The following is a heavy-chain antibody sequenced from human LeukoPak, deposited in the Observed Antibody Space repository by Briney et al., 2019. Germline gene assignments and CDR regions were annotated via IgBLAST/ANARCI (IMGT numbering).Heavy chain of an antibody. J-gene: IGHJ4*02. Sequence: GGSLRLSCAASGIIFRNYAMSWVRQAPGKGLEWVSGISGSGDSTNYADSVKGRFTISRDNSKNTLYLQMRSLRAEDTAVYYCAKGVVAGYYFDYWGLGTLVTVSS. CDR2: ISGSGDST. D-gene: IGHD2-15*01. CDR1: GIIFRNYA. V-gene: IGHV3-23*01. CDR3: AKGVVAGYYFDY.